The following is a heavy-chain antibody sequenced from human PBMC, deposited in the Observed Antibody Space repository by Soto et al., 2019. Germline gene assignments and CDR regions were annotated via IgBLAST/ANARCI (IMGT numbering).Heavy chain of an antibody. D-gene: IGHD7-27*01. CDR3: ASSLLTPFDY. CDR1: AVSCSSYL. CDR2: INSDGSST. V-gene: IGHV3-74*01. J-gene: IGHJ4*02. Sequence: GRFRRLACEAAAVSCSSYLTHWCRQAPGKGLVWVSRINSDGSSTSYTDSVKGRFTISRDNAKNTLFLQMNSLRAEDTVVYYCASSLLTPFDYWGQGTLVNVSS.